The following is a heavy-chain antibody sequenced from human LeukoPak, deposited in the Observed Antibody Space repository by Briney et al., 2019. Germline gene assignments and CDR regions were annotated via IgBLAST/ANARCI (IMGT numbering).Heavy chain of an antibody. J-gene: IGHJ4*02. CDR3: ARERVDCSGGNCLYYFDY. D-gene: IGHD2-15*01. CDR2: ISSNGGST. Sequence: SGGSLRLSCAASGFTFNSYTMHWVRQAPGKGLEYVSAISSNGGSTYYANSVKGRFTTSRDNSKNTLYLQMGSLRAEDMAVYYCARERVDCSGGNCLYYFDYWGQGTLVTVSS. V-gene: IGHV3-64*01. CDR1: GFTFNSYT.